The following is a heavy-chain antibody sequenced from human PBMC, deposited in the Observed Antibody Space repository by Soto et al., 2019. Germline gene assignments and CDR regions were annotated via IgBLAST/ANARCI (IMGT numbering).Heavy chain of an antibody. Sequence: SETLSLTCTVSGASVSSGNQYWSWIRQPPGKRLEWIGFIYNSVITNYSPSLKSRVSISADTSRNQFSLKMSSVTAADTAVYYCARGWDANSWGQGALVTVS. J-gene: IGHJ4*02. V-gene: IGHV4-61*01. CDR3: ARGWDANS. CDR1: GASVSSGNQY. CDR2: IYNSVIT. D-gene: IGHD6-19*01.